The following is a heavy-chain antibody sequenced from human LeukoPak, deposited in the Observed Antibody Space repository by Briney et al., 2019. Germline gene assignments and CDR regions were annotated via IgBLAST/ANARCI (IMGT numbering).Heavy chain of an antibody. Sequence: SETLSLTCTVSGGSISNYYWSWIRRPPGKGLEWIGYIYYSGSTNYNPSLKSRVTISVDTSKNQFSLKLNSVTAADTAVYYCARRAYGSGSFNRYYFDYWGQGTLVAVSS. CDR2: IYYSGST. D-gene: IGHD3-10*01. J-gene: IGHJ4*02. CDR3: ARRAYGSGSFNRYYFDY. CDR1: GGSISNYY. V-gene: IGHV4-59*08.